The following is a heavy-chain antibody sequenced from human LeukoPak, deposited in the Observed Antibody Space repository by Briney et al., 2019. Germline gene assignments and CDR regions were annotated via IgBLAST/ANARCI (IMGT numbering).Heavy chain of an antibody. V-gene: IGHV3-9*01. Sequence: GRSLRVSRAASRFTLDNYAMHWVRQAPGKGLEWLSIISWNSGYIGYADSVKGRFTISRDNAKKSLDLQMNSLRAEDTAFYYCAKVRGTYSSGYFFDYWGQGTLVTVSS. J-gene: IGHJ4*02. CDR2: ISWNSGYI. D-gene: IGHD6-19*01. CDR3: AKVRGTYSSGYFFDY. CDR1: RFTLDNYA.